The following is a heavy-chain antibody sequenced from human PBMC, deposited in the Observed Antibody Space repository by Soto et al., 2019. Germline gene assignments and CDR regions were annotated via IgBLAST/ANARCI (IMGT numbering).Heavy chain of an antibody. V-gene: IGHV2-5*01. Sequence: SGPTLVKPTQTLTLTCTFSGFSFSTTTVGVGWVRQPPGKALEWLALIYSNDDKRYSPSLKNRLTITKDTSKNQVVLTMTDMDPADTATYYCAHKNVYSYGSYFFDYWGQGTLVTVSS. CDR3: AHKNVYSYGSYFFDY. J-gene: IGHJ4*02. CDR1: GFSFSTTTVG. CDR2: IYSNDDK. D-gene: IGHD3-10*01.